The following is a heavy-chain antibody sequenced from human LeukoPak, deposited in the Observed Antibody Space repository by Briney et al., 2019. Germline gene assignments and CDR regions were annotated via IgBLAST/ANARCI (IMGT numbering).Heavy chain of an antibody. Sequence: PGGSLRLSCAASGFTVSSNYMSWVRQAPGKGLEWVSVIYSGGSTYYADSVKGRFTISRDNAKNSLYLQMNSLRAEDTAVYYCARAGKGAFDYWGQGTLVTVSS. CDR1: GFTVSSNY. CDR3: ARAGKGAFDY. J-gene: IGHJ4*02. CDR2: IYSGGST. V-gene: IGHV3-53*01. D-gene: IGHD3-16*01.